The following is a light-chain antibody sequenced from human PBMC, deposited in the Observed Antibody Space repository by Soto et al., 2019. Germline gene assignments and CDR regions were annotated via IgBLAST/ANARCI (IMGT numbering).Light chain of an antibody. Sequence: EIVMTQSPVTTSVSPGEEAILSCRASQSIGRSLAWYQETSGQAPRLLIYGASARATGIPARFIGTGSGTDFTLIISSLLSEDFAVYYCQQYYDWPLTFGGGTKV. CDR3: QQYYDWPLT. J-gene: IGKJ4*01. V-gene: IGKV3-15*01. CDR2: GAS. CDR1: QSIGRS.